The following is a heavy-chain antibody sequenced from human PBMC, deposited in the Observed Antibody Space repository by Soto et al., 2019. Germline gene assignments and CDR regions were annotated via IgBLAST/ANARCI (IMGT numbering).Heavy chain of an antibody. Sequence: SETLSLTCTVSGGSISSGGYYWSWIRQHPGKGLEWIGYIYYSGSTYYNPSLKSRVTISVDTSKNQFSLKLSSVTAADTAVYYCARGTVGGYVSDYWGKGTLVTVSS. V-gene: IGHV4-30-4*08. D-gene: IGHD5-12*01. CDR1: GGSISSGGYY. CDR3: ARGTVGGYVSDY. J-gene: IGHJ4*02. CDR2: IYYSGST.